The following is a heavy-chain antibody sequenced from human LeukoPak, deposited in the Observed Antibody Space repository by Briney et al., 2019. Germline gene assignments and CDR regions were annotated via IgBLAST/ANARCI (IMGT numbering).Heavy chain of an antibody. CDR2: ISGSGGST. CDR3: AKEQEATVTESNFEY. V-gene: IGHV3-23*01. D-gene: IGHD4-17*01. CDR1: RFTFSSYA. Sequence: GGSLRLSCAASRFTFSSYAMSWVRQAPGKGLEWVSAISGSGGSTYYADSVKGRFTVTRDNSKNTLYLQMNSLRAEDTAVYYCAKEQEATVTESNFEYWGQGTLVTVSS. J-gene: IGHJ4*02.